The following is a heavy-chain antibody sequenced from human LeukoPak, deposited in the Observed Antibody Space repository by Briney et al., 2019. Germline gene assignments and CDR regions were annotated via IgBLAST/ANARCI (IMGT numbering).Heavy chain of an antibody. CDR2: INHRGNT. CDR3: ARHRPIEIVPTAPGAFDY. V-gene: IGHV4-39*01. D-gene: IGHD2-2*01. CDR1: GGSISSGSYY. Sequence: SETLSLTCTVSGGSISSGSYYWSWIRQPPGKGLEWIGEINHRGNTNYNPSLKTRVTISVDMSKNQVSLNLTSVTAADTALYYCARHRPIEIVPTAPGAFDYWGQGTLVTVSS. J-gene: IGHJ4*02.